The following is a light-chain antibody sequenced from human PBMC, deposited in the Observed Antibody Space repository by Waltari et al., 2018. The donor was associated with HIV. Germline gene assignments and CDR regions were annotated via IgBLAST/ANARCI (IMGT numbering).Light chain of an antibody. V-gene: IGLV2-18*02. CDR3: SSFTTSITLV. Sequence: QSALTQPHSVSGWLGQSVTISCTGTSRDVGNYNQVSWYQQSPGPAPKLRIYDVSNQPSGVPDRFSGSKSGNTASLTISGLQAEDEADYYCSSFTTSITLVFGGGTKLTVL. J-gene: IGLJ2*01. CDR1: SRDVGNYNQ. CDR2: DVS.